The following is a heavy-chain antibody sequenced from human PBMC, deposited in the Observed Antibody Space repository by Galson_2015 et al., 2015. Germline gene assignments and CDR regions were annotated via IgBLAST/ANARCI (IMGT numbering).Heavy chain of an antibody. D-gene: IGHD3-10*01. J-gene: IGHJ4*02. Sequence: SLRLSCAASGFTFRSYGMHWVRQAPGKGLEWVAVISSDGNHEYHADSVKGRFTVSRDNSKNTLYLLMSGLRVEDSAIYYCAKTEIHHGSGTYGQFDYWGQGTLVTVSS. CDR1: GFTFRSYG. CDR3: AKTEIHHGSGTYGQFDY. CDR2: ISSDGNHE. V-gene: IGHV3-30*18.